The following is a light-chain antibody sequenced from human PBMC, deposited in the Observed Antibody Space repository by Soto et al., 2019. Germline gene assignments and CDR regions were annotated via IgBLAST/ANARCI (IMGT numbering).Light chain of an antibody. Sequence: QSVLTQPASVSGSPGQSITISCTGTSSDVGSYNFVSWYQQHPGKAPKLMIYEVSKRPSGVSNGFSGSKSGNTASLTISGLQDEDDADYYCCSYAGSYTYVFGTGTKVTVL. J-gene: IGLJ1*01. CDR1: SSDVGSYNF. CDR2: EVS. CDR3: CSYAGSYTYV. V-gene: IGLV2-23*02.